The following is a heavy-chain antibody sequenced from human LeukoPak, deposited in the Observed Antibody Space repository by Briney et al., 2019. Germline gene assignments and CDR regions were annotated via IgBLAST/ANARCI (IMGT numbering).Heavy chain of an antibody. J-gene: IGHJ5*02. Sequence: GRSLRLSCAASGFTFSSYGMHWVRQAPGKGLEWVAVIRYDGSNKYYADSVKGRFTISRDNSKNTLYLQMNSLRDEDRGVYYCARAYCSSTSCLVGGDWFDPWGQGTLVTVSS. CDR3: ARAYCSSTSCLVGGDWFDP. CDR2: IRYDGSNK. CDR1: GFTFSSYG. D-gene: IGHD2-2*01. V-gene: IGHV3-33*01.